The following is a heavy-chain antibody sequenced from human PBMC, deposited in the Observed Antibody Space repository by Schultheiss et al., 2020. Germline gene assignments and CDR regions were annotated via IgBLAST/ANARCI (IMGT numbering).Heavy chain of an antibody. CDR1: GGSISSYY. J-gene: IGHJ4*02. V-gene: IGHV4-59*01. D-gene: IGHD3-16*01. CDR3: ARHARYSSSSVGEYYFDY. Sequence: SETLSLTCTVSGGSISSYYWSWIRQPPGKGLEWIGYIYSSGSTNYNPSLQSRVTISVDTSKNQFSLKLSSVTAADTAVYYCARHARYSSSSVGEYYFDYWGQGALVTVSS. CDR2: IYSSGST.